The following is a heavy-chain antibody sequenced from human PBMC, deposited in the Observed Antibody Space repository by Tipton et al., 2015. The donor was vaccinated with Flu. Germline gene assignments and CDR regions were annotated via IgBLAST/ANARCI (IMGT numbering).Heavy chain of an antibody. CDR1: GHTFTRYG. J-gene: IGHJ5*02. CDR3: ARSQVEWNDTPNWVDP. D-gene: IGHD1-1*01. CDR2: IRGYGNT. Sequence: QSGAEVKKSGASVKVSCKASGHTFTRYGISWVRQAPGQGLEWKGWIRGYGNTNYAQELRGRVTMTTDTSTSTAYMELRSLRSDDTAVYYCARSQVEWNDTPNWVDPWGQGTLVTVSS. V-gene: IGHV1-18*01.